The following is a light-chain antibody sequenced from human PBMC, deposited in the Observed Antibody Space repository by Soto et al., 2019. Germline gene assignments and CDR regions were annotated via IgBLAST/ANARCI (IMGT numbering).Light chain of an antibody. CDR3: CSYGGSYTFDV. V-gene: IGLV2-23*03. J-gene: IGLJ1*01. CDR1: SSDVRNYHL. Sequence: QSALTQPASVPGSPGQPITISCTGSSSDVRNYHLVSWYQQYPGKAAQLIIYDGSKRPSGVSNRFSGSRSGNTASLTISGLQPEDEADYYCCSYGGSYTFDVYGTGTKVTVL. CDR2: DGS.